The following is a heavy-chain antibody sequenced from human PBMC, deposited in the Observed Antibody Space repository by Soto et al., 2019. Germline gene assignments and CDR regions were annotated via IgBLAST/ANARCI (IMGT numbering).Heavy chain of an antibody. V-gene: IGHV4-59*01. CDR1: GGSISSYY. D-gene: IGHD6-6*01. CDR3: ARALLSSSDS. J-gene: IGHJ5*01. CDR2: IYYSGST. Sequence: QVQLQESGPGLVKPSETLSLTCTVSGGSISSYYWSWIRQPPGKGLEWIGYIYYSGSTNYNPSLKSRVTISVDTSKNQSSLKLSSVTAADTAVYYCARALLSSSDSWGQGTLVTVSS.